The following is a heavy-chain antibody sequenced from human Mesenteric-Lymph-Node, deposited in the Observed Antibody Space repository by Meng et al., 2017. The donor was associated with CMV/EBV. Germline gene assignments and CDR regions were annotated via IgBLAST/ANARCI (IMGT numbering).Heavy chain of an antibody. J-gene: IGHJ4*02. Sequence: STNSGAWNWIRQSPSRGLEWLRMTYYRSKWYNSYAMSVKSRITINPDTSKNHLSLQLNSVTPEDTAVYYCVRDFYYGSGSSYNVIDYWGQGILVTVSS. V-gene: IGHV6-1*01. CDR2: TYYRSKWYN. CDR1: STNSGA. D-gene: IGHD3-10*01. CDR3: VRDFYYGSGSSYNVIDY.